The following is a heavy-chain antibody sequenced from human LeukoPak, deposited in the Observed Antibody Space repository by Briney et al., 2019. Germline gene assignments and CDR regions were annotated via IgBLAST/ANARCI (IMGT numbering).Heavy chain of an antibody. D-gene: IGHD6-19*01. CDR1: GYTFTSYG. CDR3: ARVHNSGWFGYFEY. J-gene: IGHJ4*02. Sequence: GASVKVSCKASGYTFTSYGIGWVRQSPGQGLEWMGWIHTYNGNTNYAQKFQGRVSMTTDTSTGTAYMNLRSLRFDDTAVYYCARVHNSGWFGYFEYWGQGTLVTVSS. CDR2: IHTYNGNT. V-gene: IGHV1-18*01.